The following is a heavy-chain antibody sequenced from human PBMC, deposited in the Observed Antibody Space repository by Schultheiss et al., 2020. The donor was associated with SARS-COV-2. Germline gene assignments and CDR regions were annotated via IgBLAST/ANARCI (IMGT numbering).Heavy chain of an antibody. V-gene: IGHV6-1*01. J-gene: IGHJ5*02. CDR2: TYYRSKWYN. D-gene: IGHD2-2*01. CDR1: GDSVSSNSAA. CDR3: AKVVSAQTYCSSTSCPRDWFDP. Sequence: SQTLSLTCAISGDSVSSNSAAWNWIRQSPSRGLEWLGRTYYRSKWYNDYAVSVKSRITINPDTSKNQFSLQLNSVTPEDTAVYYCAKVVSAQTYCSSTSCPRDWFDPWGQGTLVTVSS.